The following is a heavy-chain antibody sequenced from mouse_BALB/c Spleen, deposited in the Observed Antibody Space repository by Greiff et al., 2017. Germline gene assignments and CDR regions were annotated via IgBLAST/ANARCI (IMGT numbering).Heavy chain of an antibody. J-gene: IGHJ4*01. V-gene: IGHV2-9*02. CDR1: GFSLTSYG. CDR2: IWAGGST. CDR3: ARAHYDYDVEAMDY. Sequence: VMLVESGPGLVAPSQSLSITCTVSGFSLTSYGVHWVRQPPGKGLEWLGVIWAGGSTNYNSALMSRLSISKDNSKSQVFLKMNSLQTDDTAMYYCARAHYDYDVEAMDYWGQGTSVTVSS. D-gene: IGHD2-4*01.